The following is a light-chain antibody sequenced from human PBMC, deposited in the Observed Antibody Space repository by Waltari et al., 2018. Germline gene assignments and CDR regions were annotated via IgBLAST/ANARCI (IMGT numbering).Light chain of an antibody. V-gene: IGLV1-47*01. CDR2: RNN. Sequence: QSVLTQPPSASGTPGQRVTISCSGSSSNIGSNYVYWYQQLPGTAPKLLIYRNNQRHSGVPDRFSGSKSGPSASLAISGPRSEDEADYYCAAWDDSLSGLVFGGGTKLTVL. CDR3: AAWDDSLSGLV. J-gene: IGLJ2*01. CDR1: SSNIGSNY.